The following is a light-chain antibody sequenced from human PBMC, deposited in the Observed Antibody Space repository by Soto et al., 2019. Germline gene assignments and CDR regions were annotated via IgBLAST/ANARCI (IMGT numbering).Light chain of an antibody. J-gene: IGKJ1*01. CDR3: QQRSNWPRT. V-gene: IGKV3-11*01. Sequence: EIVVTQSPATLSVSPGERATLSCRASQSISSNLAWYQQKPGQAPRLLMFRTSSRATGFPARFSGSGSGTDFTLTISSLEPEDFAVYYCQQRSNWPRTFGQGTKVDIK. CDR2: RTS. CDR1: QSISSN.